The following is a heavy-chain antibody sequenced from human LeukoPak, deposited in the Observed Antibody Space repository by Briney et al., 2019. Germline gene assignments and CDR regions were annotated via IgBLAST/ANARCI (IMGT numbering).Heavy chain of an antibody. Sequence: ASVKVSCKASGYTFTSYAMNWVRQAPGQGLEWMGWINTNTGNPTYAQGFTGRFVFSLDTSVSTAYLQISSLKAEDTAVYYCARGFLWFGEFPPENRFDYWGQGTLVTVSS. D-gene: IGHD3-10*01. J-gene: IGHJ4*02. CDR1: GYTFTSYA. CDR3: ARGFLWFGEFPPENRFDY. CDR2: INTNTGNP. V-gene: IGHV7-4-1*02.